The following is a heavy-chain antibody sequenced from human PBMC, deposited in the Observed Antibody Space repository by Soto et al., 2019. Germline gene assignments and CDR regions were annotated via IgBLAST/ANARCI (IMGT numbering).Heavy chain of an antibody. V-gene: IGHV3-74*01. Sequence: GSLRLSCAASGFMINAYWMHWVRQAPGEGLVWVSRIGTDGTSPTYADSVKGRFTISRDNAKNTLYLQMNSLRPEDTAMYYCTIDRNYGFDYWGQGTLVTVSS. CDR3: TIDRNYGFDY. CDR1: GFMINAYW. D-gene: IGHD3-10*01. CDR2: IGTDGTSP. J-gene: IGHJ4*02.